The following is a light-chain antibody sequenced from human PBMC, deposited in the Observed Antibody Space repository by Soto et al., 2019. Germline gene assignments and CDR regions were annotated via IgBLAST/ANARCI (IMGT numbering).Light chain of an antibody. J-gene: IGKJ1*01. CDR1: QSVSSSY. V-gene: IGKV3-20*01. CDR3: QQYGSSTWT. Sequence: EIVLTQSPGTLSLSPGERATLSCRASQSVSSSYLAWYQQKPGQAPRLLIYGASSRATGIPDRFSGSGSGTDFTLTISRLEPEDFAVYYCQQYGSSTWTSGQGTKVDI. CDR2: GAS.